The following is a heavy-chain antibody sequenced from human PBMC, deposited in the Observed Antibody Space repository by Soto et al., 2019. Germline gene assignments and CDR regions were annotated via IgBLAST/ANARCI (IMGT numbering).Heavy chain of an antibody. J-gene: IGHJ4*02. Sequence: TSETLSLTCTVSGGSISSSNWWSWVRQPPGKGLEWIGEIYHSGSTNYNPSLKSRVTISVDKSKNQFSLKLSSVTAADTAVYYCARIAVAGTRFDYWGQGTLVTVSS. CDR1: GGSISSSNW. CDR3: ARIAVAGTRFDY. CDR2: IYHSGST. V-gene: IGHV4-4*02. D-gene: IGHD6-19*01.